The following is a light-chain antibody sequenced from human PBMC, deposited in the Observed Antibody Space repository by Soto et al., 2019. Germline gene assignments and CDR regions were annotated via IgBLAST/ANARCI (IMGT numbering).Light chain of an antibody. CDR1: QTIDNT. V-gene: IGKV3-15*01. CDR2: DAS. J-gene: IGKJ4*01. Sequence: EIVMTQSPATLSLSPGEIATLSFRASQTIDNTLAWYQRKPGQAPRLLIYDASTRATGVPARFSGSGSGTDFTLTISSLQSEDFATYYCQPYVTSPLTFGGGTKVDIK. CDR3: QPYVTSPLT.